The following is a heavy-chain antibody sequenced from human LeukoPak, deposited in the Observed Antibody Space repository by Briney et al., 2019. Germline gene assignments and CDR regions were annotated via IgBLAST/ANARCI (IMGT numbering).Heavy chain of an antibody. J-gene: IGHJ5*01. Sequence: GASVKVSCKASGYDFNFYDINWVRQAPGKGLEWMGWMNPKRGDTGYAQSFQGRLTITRDMSTSTSYMELSRLTSEDTPVYYCVRVADGYSSGWFDSWGQGTLVTVSS. CDR3: VRVADGYSSGWFDS. D-gene: IGHD6-25*01. CDR2: MNPKRGDT. V-gene: IGHV1-8*03. CDR1: GYDFNFYD.